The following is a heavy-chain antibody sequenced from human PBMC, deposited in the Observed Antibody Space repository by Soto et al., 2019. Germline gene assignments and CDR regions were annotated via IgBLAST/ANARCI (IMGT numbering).Heavy chain of an antibody. CDR2: IYHSGST. D-gene: IGHD5-18*01. J-gene: IGHJ3*02. Sequence: SETLSLTCAVSGGSISSGGYSWSWIRQPPGKGLEWIGYIYHSGSTYYNPSLKSRVTISVDRSKNQFSLKLSSVTAADTVVYYWARAAGLLRCSHAFDIWGEGTMVNVSS. CDR1: GGSISSGGYS. V-gene: IGHV4-30-2*01. CDR3: ARAAGLLRCSHAFDI.